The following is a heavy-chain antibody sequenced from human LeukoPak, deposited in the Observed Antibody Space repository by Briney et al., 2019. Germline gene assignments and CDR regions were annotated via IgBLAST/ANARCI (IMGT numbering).Heavy chain of an antibody. V-gene: IGHV1-46*01. CDR2: INPSGGST. CDR3: ARDDSSGPQVY. D-gene: IGHD3-22*01. CDR1: GYTFSSYY. Sequence: ASVKVSCKASGYTFSSYYMHWVRQAPGQGVEWMGIINPSGGSTKYAQKLQGRVTMTSDTSTSTVYKELSSLRSEDTAVYYCARDDSSGPQVYWGQGTLVTVSS. J-gene: IGHJ4*02.